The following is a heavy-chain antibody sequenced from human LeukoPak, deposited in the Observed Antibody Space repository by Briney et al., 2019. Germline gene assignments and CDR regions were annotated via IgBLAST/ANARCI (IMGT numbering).Heavy chain of an antibody. CDR1: GGSISSYY. J-gene: IGHJ5*02. Sequence: MASETLSLTCTVSGGSISSYYWSWIRQPPGKGLEWIGYIHYSGSTNHNPSLKSRITISVDTSKNQLSLKLTCVTAADTAVYYCARLDARNSYYDFWSGRNWFDPWGQGTLVTVSS. V-gene: IGHV4-59*01. CDR2: IHYSGST. D-gene: IGHD3-3*01. CDR3: ARLDARNSYYDFWSGRNWFDP.